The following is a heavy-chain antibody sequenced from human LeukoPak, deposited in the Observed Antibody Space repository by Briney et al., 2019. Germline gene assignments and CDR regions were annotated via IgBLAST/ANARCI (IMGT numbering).Heavy chain of an antibody. Sequence: GRSLRLTCAASGFTFDDYAMHWVRQAPGKGLEWVSGISWNSGSIGYADSVKGRFTISRDNAKSSLYLQMNSLRAEDTALYYCATTGPLTGGYFDYWGQGTLVTVSS. CDR2: ISWNSGSI. CDR1: GFTFDDYA. J-gene: IGHJ4*02. V-gene: IGHV3-9*01. CDR3: ATTGPLTGGYFDY. D-gene: IGHD7-27*01.